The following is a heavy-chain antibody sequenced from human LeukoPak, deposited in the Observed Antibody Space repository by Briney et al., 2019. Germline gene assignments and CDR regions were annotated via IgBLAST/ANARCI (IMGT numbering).Heavy chain of an antibody. CDR2: IYSTGNT. CDR1: GGSINTYY. CDR3: AKHDTVFGPAHFSLDV. D-gene: IGHD3-3*01. V-gene: IGHV4-4*09. Sequence: SETLSLTCAVSGGSINTYYWSWIRQPPGKGLEWIGYIYSTGNTNYNPSLKGRVTISLDTSKNQFSLNLSSVTAADTAVYYCAKHDTVFGPAHFSLDVWGKGTTVTVSS. J-gene: IGHJ6*04.